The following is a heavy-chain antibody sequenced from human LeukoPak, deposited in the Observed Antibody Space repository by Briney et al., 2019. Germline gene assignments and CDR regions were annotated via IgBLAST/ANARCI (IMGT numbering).Heavy chain of an antibody. Sequence: ASVKVSCKASGYTFTGYDINWVRQATGQGLEWMGWMNPNSGNTGYAQKFQGRVTMTRNTSISTAYMELSSLRSEDTAVYYCARGVIAAAGFDYWGQGTLVTVSS. D-gene: IGHD6-13*01. V-gene: IGHV1-8*01. CDR1: GYTFTGYD. J-gene: IGHJ4*02. CDR3: ARGVIAAAGFDY. CDR2: MNPNSGNT.